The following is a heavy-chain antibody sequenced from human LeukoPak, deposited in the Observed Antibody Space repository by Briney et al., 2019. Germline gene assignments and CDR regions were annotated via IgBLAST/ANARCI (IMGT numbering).Heavy chain of an antibody. CDR2: VFYSGTT. J-gene: IGHJ3*02. CDR1: GGSMTIDNYY. CDR3: ARRIQGDAFDI. Sequence: SETLSLTCTVSGGSMTIDNYYWAWIRQPPGKGLEWLGSVFYSGTTYYNPSLESRVTISVDTSKNQFSLKLSSVTAADTAVYYCARRIQGDAFDIWGQGTMVTVSS. V-gene: IGHV4-39*01.